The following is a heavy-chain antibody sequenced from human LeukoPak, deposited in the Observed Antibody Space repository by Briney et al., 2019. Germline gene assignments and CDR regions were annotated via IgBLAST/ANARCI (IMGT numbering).Heavy chain of an antibody. Sequence: TGGSLRVSCAASGFTFSSYAMSWVRQAPGKGLQWVSALSGSGLSTYYADSVKGRFTISRDNSKNTLYLQMNSLRAEDTAVYYCAKGGESSSWLFDYWGQGTLVPVSS. CDR1: GFTFSSYA. CDR2: LSGSGLST. J-gene: IGHJ4*02. CDR3: AKGGESSSWLFDY. V-gene: IGHV3-23*01. D-gene: IGHD6-13*01.